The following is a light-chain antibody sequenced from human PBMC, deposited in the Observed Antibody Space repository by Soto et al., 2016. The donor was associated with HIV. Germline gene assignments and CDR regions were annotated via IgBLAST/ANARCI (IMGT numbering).Light chain of an antibody. J-gene: IGKJ2*01. CDR1: QSISSW. Sequence: DIQMTQSPSTLSASVGDRVTITCRASQSISSWLAWYQQKPGKAPKLLIYKASSLESGVPSRFSGSGSGKTEFTLTISSLQPDDFATYYCQQYNSYSYTFGQGTKLEIK. CDR3: QQYNSYSYT. V-gene: IGKV1-5*03. CDR2: KAS.